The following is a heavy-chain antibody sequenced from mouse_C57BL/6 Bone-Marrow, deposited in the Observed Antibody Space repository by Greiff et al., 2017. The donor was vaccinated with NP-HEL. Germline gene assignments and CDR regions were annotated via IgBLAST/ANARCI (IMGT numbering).Heavy chain of an antibody. J-gene: IGHJ1*03. CDR3: ARRPLTFYWYFDV. Sequence: EVMLVESGGDLVKPGGSLKLSCAASGFTFSSYGMSWVRQTPDKRLEWVATISSGGSYTYYPDSVKGRFTISRDNAKNTLYLQMSSLKSEDTAMYYCARRPLTFYWYFDVWAQGPRSPSPQ. CDR1: GFTFSSYG. V-gene: IGHV5-6*02. CDR2: ISSGGSYT. D-gene: IGHD1-3*01.